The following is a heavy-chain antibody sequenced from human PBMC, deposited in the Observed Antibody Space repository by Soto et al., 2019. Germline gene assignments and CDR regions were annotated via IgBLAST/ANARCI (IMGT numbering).Heavy chain of an antibody. Sequence: GGSLRLSCAASGFTFSSYGMHWVRQAPGKGLEWVAVIWYDGSNKYYADSVKGRFTISRDNSKNTLYLQMNSLRAEDTAVYYCARWGIAAAGGNYYYYYGMDVWGQGTTVTVSS. CDR2: IWYDGSNK. CDR1: GFTFSSYG. J-gene: IGHJ6*02. V-gene: IGHV3-33*01. D-gene: IGHD6-13*01. CDR3: ARWGIAAAGGNYYYYYGMDV.